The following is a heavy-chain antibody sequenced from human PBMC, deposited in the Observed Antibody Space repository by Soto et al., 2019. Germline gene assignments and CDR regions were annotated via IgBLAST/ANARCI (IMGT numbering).Heavy chain of an antibody. D-gene: IGHD3-3*01. CDR1: GFTFSSYD. V-gene: IGHV3-13*01. CDR3: ARYYDFWSARGMDV. Sequence: GGSLRLSCAASGFTFSSYDMHWVRQATGKGLEWVSAIGTAGDTYYPGSVKGRFTISRENAKNSLYLQMNSLRAEDTAVYYCARYYDFWSARGMDVWGQGTTVTVSS. CDR2: IGTAGDT. J-gene: IGHJ6*02.